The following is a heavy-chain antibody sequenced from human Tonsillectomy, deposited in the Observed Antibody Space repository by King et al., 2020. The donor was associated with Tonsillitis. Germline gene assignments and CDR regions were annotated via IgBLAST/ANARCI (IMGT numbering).Heavy chain of an antibody. CDR2: ISWNSATT. Sequence: DVQLVESGGGLVQPGRSLRLSFAASGFTFDEYAMHWVLQAPGKGLEWVSGISWNSATTGYADSVKGRFIISSDNGKNSLYLQMNTLRAEDTALYYCAKDNYDFWSGSALDYWGQGTLVTVSS. CDR1: GFTFDEYA. J-gene: IGHJ4*02. V-gene: IGHV3-9*01. D-gene: IGHD3-3*01. CDR3: AKDNYDFWSGSALDY.